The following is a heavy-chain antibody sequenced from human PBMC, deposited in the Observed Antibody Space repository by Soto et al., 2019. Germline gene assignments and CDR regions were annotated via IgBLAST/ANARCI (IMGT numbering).Heavy chain of an antibody. CDR2: ISAYNGNT. CDR1: GYSFTCYG. CDR3: AWTTVSMDPGNYGMDV. D-gene: IGHD4-4*01. V-gene: IGHV1-18*01. J-gene: IGHJ6*02. Sequence: GXSVNVSYEASGYSFTCYGISRVRQAPGQGLEWMGWISAYNGNTNYAQKLQGRVTMTTDTSTSTAYMELRSLRSDDTAVYYCAWTTVSMDPGNYGMDVWGQGTTVTVSS.